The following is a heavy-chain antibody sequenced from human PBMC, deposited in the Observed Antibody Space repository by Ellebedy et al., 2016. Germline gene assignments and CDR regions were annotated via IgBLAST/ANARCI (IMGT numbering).Heavy chain of an antibody. CDR3: ARDVRVSAEGGRFDP. Sequence: HTGGSLRLSCAASGFTFSSYWIHWVRQAPGKGLVWVSRINNDGSGTVYADTVKGRFTISRDNAKNTVYLQMNSLRAEDAAMYYCARDVRVSAEGGRFDPWGQGTLVTVSS. D-gene: IGHD2-8*01. J-gene: IGHJ5*02. V-gene: IGHV3-74*01. CDR2: INNDGSGT. CDR1: GFTFSSYW.